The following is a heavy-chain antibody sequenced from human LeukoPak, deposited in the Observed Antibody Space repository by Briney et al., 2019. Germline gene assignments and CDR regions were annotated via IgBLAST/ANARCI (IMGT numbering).Heavy chain of an antibody. CDR1: GYTFTSYY. V-gene: IGHV1-46*01. J-gene: IGHJ4*02. Sequence: ASVNVSCTASGYTFTSYYMHWVRQAPGQGLEWMGIINPSGGSTSYAQKFQGRVTMTRDTSTSTVYMELSSLRSEDTAVYYCARANDPDYYDSSGYYPIDYWGQGTLVTVSS. CDR3: ARANDPDYYDSSGYYPIDY. D-gene: IGHD3-22*01. CDR2: INPSGGST.